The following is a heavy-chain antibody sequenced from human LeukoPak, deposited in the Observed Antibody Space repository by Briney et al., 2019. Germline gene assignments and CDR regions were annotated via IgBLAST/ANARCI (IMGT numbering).Heavy chain of an antibody. CDR3: AKDRIVVVVAAEYYFDY. J-gene: IGHJ4*02. CDR2: IRYDGSNK. CDR1: GFTFSGSA. D-gene: IGHD2-15*01. Sequence: GGSLRLSCAASGFTFSGSAMHWVRQAPGKGLEWVAFIRYDGSNKYYADSVKGRFTISRDNSKNTLYLQMNSLRAEDTAVYYCAKDRIVVVVAAEYYFDYWGQGTLVTVSS. V-gene: IGHV3-30*02.